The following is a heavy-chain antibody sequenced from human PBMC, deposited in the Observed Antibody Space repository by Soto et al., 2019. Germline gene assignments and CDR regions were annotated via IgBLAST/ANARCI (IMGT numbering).Heavy chain of an antibody. CDR3: VRTSYSDSSGYYGMDV. J-gene: IGHJ6*02. D-gene: IGHD3-22*01. Sequence: PSEALSLTCAVSGGSISRGGYSWSWIRQPPGKGLEWIGYMYHSGSTYYNPSLKSRVTISIDRSKNQFSLKLTSVTAADTAVYYCVRTSYSDSSGYYGMDVCGQGTTVTVSS. V-gene: IGHV4-30-2*01. CDR2: MYHSGST. CDR1: GGSISRGGYS.